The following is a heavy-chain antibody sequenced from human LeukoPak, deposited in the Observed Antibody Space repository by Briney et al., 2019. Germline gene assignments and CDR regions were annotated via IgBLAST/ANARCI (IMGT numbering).Heavy chain of an antibody. V-gene: IGHV3-74*01. CDR3: ARTYYYDSSNDY. CDR2: INTDGSST. CDR1: GFIFSSYW. J-gene: IGHJ4*02. Sequence: GGSLRLSCAASGFIFSSYWMHWVRHAPGKGLAWVSRINTDGSSTSYADSVKGRFTISRDNAKNTLYLQMNSLRAEDTAVYYCARTYYYDSSNDYWGQGTLVTVSS. D-gene: IGHD3-22*01.